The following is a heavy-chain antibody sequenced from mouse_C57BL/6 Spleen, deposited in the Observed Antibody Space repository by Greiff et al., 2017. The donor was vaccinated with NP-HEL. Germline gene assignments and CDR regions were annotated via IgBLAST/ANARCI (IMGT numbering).Heavy chain of an antibody. CDR3: ARRAHYYGSSYGYWYFDV. Sequence: EVKLMESGGGLVQPGGSLKLSCAASGFTFSDYGMAWVRQAPRKGPEWVAFISNLAYSIYYADTVTGRFPISRENAKNTLYLEMSSLRSEDTAMYYCARRAHYYGSSYGYWYFDVWGTGTTVTVSS. J-gene: IGHJ1*03. CDR2: ISNLAYSI. V-gene: IGHV5-15*01. D-gene: IGHD1-1*01. CDR1: GFTFSDYG.